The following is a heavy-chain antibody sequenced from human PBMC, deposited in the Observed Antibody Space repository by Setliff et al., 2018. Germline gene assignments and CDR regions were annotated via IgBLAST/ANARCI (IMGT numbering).Heavy chain of an antibody. D-gene: IGHD6-13*01. CDR2: IYYSGST. J-gene: IGHJ4*02. Sequence: SETLSLTCTVSGGSISSSSYYWGWIRQPPGKGLEWIGSIYYSGSTYYNPSLKSRVTISVDTSKNQFSLKLSSVTAADTAVYYCASFAGSSWVDYWGQGTLGHRLL. V-gene: IGHV4-39*01. CDR1: GGSISSSSYY. CDR3: ASFAGSSWVDY.